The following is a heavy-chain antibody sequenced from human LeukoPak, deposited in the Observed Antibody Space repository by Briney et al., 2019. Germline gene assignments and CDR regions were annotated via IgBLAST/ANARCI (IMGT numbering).Heavy chain of an antibody. D-gene: IGHD4-17*01. J-gene: IGHJ4*02. CDR3: ARGAYGDYTEVDY. V-gene: IGHV7-4-1*02. Sequence: ASVKVSCKASGYTFTSYAMNWVRQAPGQGLEWMGWINTNTGNTTYAQGFTGRFVFSLDPYVSTAYLQISSLKAEDTAVYYCARGAYGDYTEVDYWGQGTLVTVSS. CDR2: INTNTGNT. CDR1: GYTFTSYA.